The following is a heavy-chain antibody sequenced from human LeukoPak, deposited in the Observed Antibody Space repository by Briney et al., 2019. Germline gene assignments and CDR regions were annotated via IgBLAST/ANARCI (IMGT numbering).Heavy chain of an antibody. CDR3: ARSFGSGSYFFDY. D-gene: IGHD3-10*01. Sequence: SETLSLTCTVSGGSVSSGSYYWSWIRQPPGNGLEWIGYIYYSGSTNYNPSLKSRVTISVDTSRNQFSLKLSSVTAADTAVYYCARSFGSGSYFFDYWGQGTLVTVSS. CDR2: IYYSGST. J-gene: IGHJ4*02. V-gene: IGHV4-61*01. CDR1: GGSVSSGSYY.